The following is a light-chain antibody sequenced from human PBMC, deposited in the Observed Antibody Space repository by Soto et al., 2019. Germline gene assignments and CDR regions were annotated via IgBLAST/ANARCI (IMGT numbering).Light chain of an antibody. Sequence: QCALTQPASVSGSPGQSIAISCTGASSDIGDYNYVSWYQQHPGKAPKLMIYDVGSRPSGVSDRFSGSKSGNTASLTISGLQAEDEADYYRSSYTSSNTLYVFGTGTKVTVL. V-gene: IGLV2-14*03. CDR3: SSYTSSNTLYV. J-gene: IGLJ1*01. CDR1: SSDIGDYNY. CDR2: DVG.